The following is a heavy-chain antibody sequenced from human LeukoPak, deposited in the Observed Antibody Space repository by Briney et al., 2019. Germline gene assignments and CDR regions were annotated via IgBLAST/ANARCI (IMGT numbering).Heavy chain of an antibody. D-gene: IGHD3-3*01. CDR2: ISGSGDNT. CDR3: AKDKTYYDFWSGHDAFDI. V-gene: IGHV3-23*01. J-gene: IGHJ3*02. CDR1: GVTFSSYA. Sequence: GGSLRLSCAASGVTFSSYAMSWVRQAPGKGLEWVSVISGSGDNTYYSDSVKGRFTISRDNSKTTLYLQMNSLRAEDTAVYYCAKDKTYYDFWSGHDAFDIWGQGTMVTVSS.